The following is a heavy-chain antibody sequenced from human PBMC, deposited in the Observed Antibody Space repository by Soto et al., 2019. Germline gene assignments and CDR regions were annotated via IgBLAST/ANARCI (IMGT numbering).Heavy chain of an antibody. CDR2: IIPIFGTA. D-gene: IGHD3-22*01. Sequence: QVQLVQSGAEVKKPGSSVKVSCKASGGTFNSYAISWVRQAPGQGLEWMGGIIPIFGTADYAQKFQGRVTIHEVESTSTAYMELSSLRSEDTAVYYCASHYDSGGYYYRGLDYWGQGTLVTVSS. V-gene: IGHV1-69*12. CDR1: GGTFNSYA. CDR3: ASHYDSGGYYYRGLDY. J-gene: IGHJ4*02.